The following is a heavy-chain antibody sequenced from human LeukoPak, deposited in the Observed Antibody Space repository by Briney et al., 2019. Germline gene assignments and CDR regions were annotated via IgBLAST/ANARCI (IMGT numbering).Heavy chain of an antibody. CDR1: GYTFTDYG. CDR2: INTNSGGT. Sequence: ASVKVSCKASGYTFTDYGITWMRQAPGQGLEWMGWINTNSGGTIYSQKFQGRITMTRDPSITTAYMELSSLRSDDTAVYYCARDYSTSSWDNWGQGTLVTVSS. V-gene: IGHV1-2*02. J-gene: IGHJ4*02. D-gene: IGHD6-13*01. CDR3: ARDYSTSSWDN.